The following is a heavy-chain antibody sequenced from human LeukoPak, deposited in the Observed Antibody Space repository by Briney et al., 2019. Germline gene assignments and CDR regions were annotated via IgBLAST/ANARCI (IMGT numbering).Heavy chain of an antibody. J-gene: IGHJ4*02. CDR2: ISGSDGST. D-gene: IGHD3-9*01. CDR3: AKGLHYNILTGFRREYYFDS. Sequence: GGSLRLSCAASGFTFSSYAMSWVRQAPGKGLEWVSGISGSDGSTNYADSVKGRFTISRDNSKNTLYLQMNSLKAEDTAVYYCAKGLHYNILTGFRREYYFDSWGQGTLVTVSS. V-gene: IGHV3-23*01. CDR1: GFTFSSYA.